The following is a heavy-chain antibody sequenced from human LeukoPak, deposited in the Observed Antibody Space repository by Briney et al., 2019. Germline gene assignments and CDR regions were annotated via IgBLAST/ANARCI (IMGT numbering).Heavy chain of an antibody. J-gene: IGHJ4*02. CDR2: ISSSGSTI. V-gene: IGHV3-11*01. Sequence: GGSLRLSCAASGFTFSDYYMSWIRQAPGKGLEWVSYISSSGSTIYYADSVKGRFTISRDNAKNSLYLQMNSLRAEDTAVYYCARASWRPLRNTRQGNFDYWGQGTLVTVSS. CDR1: GFTFSDYY. CDR3: ARASWRPLRNTRQGNFDY.